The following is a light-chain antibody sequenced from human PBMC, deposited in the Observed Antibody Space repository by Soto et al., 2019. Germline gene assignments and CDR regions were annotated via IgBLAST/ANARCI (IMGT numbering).Light chain of an antibody. CDR2: GAS. CDR3: QQYVSSVT. CDR1: QSVDSSF. Sequence: EIVLTQSPGSLSLSXGERATLSCRASQSVDSSFFAWYQQKPGQAPRLLIYGASNRATGIPDRFSGRGSGTDFTLTITGLEPEDFAVYYCQQYVSSVTFGQGTKVEIK. V-gene: IGKV3-20*01. J-gene: IGKJ1*01.